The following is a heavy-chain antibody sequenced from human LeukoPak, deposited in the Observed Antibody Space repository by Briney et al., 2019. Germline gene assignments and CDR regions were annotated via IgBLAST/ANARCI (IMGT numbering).Heavy chain of an antibody. CDR3: ARVYSSSSGKNAFDV. J-gene: IGHJ3*01. Sequence: GGSLRLSCTASGFTFSSYGIHWVRQAPGKGLEWVAVIWYDGSNKYYADSVKGRFTISRDNAKNSLDLQMNSLRVEDTAVYYCARVYSSSSGKNAFDVWGQGTMVTVSS. D-gene: IGHD6-6*01. CDR2: IWYDGSNK. CDR1: GFTFSSYG. V-gene: IGHV3-33*01.